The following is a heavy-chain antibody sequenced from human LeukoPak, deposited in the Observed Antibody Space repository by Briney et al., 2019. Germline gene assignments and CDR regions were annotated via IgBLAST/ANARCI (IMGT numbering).Heavy chain of an antibody. CDR1: GFTFSSYG. D-gene: IGHD1-1*01. V-gene: IGHV3-30*02. CDR3: AKRSMSTRYASPLGY. CDR2: IRYDGSNK. J-gene: IGHJ4*02. Sequence: GGSLRLSCAASGFTFSSYGMHWVRQAPGKGLEWVAFIRYDGSNKYYADSVTGRFTISRDNSKTTLYLQMNSLRAEDTAVYYCAKRSMSTRYASPLGYWGQGTLVTVSS.